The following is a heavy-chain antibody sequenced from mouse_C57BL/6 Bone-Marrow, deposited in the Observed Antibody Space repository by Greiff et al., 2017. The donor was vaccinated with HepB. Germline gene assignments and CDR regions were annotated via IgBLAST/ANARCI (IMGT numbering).Heavy chain of an antibody. CDR2: IDPSDSYT. CDR3: AAYGNYGY. CDR1: GYTFTGYW. D-gene: IGHD2-1*01. Sequence: QVQLQQPGAELVMPGASVKLSCKASGYTFTGYWMHWVKQRPGQGLEWIGEIDPSDSYTNYNQKFKGKSTLTVDKSSSTAYMQLSSLTSEDSAVYYCAAYGNYGYWGQGTTLTVSS. V-gene: IGHV1-69*01. J-gene: IGHJ2*01.